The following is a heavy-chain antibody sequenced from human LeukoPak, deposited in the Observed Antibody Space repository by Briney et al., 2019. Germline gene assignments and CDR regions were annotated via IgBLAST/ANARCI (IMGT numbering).Heavy chain of an antibody. J-gene: IGHJ4*02. V-gene: IGHV4-31*03. CDR3: ARDSDYYGSGSSGYFDY. CDR1: GGSITSGDYY. CDR2: IYYSGST. D-gene: IGHD3-10*01. Sequence: SETLSLTCTVSGGSITSGDYYWSCIRQHPGKGLEWIGYIYYSGSTYYNPSLKSRVTLSVDTSKNQFSLKLSSVTAADTAVYYCARDSDYYGSGSSGYFDYWGQGTLVTVSS.